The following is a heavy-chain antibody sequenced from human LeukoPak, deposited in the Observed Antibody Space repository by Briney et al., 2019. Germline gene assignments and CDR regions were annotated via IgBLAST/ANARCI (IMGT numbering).Heavy chain of an antibody. Sequence: PSETLSLTCAVYGGSFSGYYWSWIRQPPGKGLEWIGEINHSGSTNYIPSLKSRVTISVDTSKNQFSLKLSSVTAADTAVYYCARRFSGYGRGTFDYWGQGTLVTVSS. CDR3: ARRFSGYGRGTFDY. D-gene: IGHD5-12*01. CDR2: INHSGST. J-gene: IGHJ4*02. V-gene: IGHV4-34*01. CDR1: GGSFSGYY.